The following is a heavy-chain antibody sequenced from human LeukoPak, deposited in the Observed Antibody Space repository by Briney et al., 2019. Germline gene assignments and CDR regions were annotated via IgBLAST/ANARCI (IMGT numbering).Heavy chain of an antibody. CDR1: GFTFSGYY. CDR3: ARDSSYFDTSGYFTPFDY. CDR2: ISSSGAHT. J-gene: IGHJ4*02. D-gene: IGHD3-22*01. Sequence: GGSLRLSCAASGFTFSGYYMTWIRQAPGKGLEWVSYISSSGAHTDYANSVKGRFTISRDNAKNLLYLQMNSLRPEDTALYYCARDSSYFDTSGYFTPFDYWGQGTLVAVSS. V-gene: IGHV3-11*06.